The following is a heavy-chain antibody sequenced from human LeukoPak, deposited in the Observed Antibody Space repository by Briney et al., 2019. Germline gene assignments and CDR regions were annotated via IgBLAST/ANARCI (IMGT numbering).Heavy chain of an antibody. Sequence: GGSLRLSCAASGFTFSSYAMSWVRQAPGKGLEWVSTIGGSGGSTYYADSVKGRFTISRDNSKNTLYLQMSSLRAEDTAVYYCACRHTSGWSVIVYWGQGTLATVSS. D-gene: IGHD6-19*01. CDR2: IGGSGGST. J-gene: IGHJ4*02. V-gene: IGHV3-23*01. CDR1: GFTFSSYA. CDR3: ACRHTSGWSVIVY.